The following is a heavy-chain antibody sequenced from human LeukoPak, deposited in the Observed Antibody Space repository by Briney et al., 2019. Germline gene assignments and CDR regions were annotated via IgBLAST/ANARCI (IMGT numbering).Heavy chain of an antibody. J-gene: IGHJ4*02. V-gene: IGHV3-23*01. CDR1: GFTFSNYA. D-gene: IGHD3-10*01. CDR2: ISGSGGST. Sequence: GGSLRLSCAASGFTFSNYAMSWVRQAPWKGLEWVSAISGSGGSTYYADSVKGRFTISRDNSKNTLYLQMNSLRAEDTAVYYCAKGSYYYGSGSYFFDYWGQGTLVTVSS. CDR3: AKGSYYYGSGSYFFDY.